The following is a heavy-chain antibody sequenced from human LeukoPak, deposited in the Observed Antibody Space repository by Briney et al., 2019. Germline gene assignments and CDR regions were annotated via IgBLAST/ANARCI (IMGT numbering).Heavy chain of an antibody. Sequence: GGSLRLSCAASGFTFSSYWMSWVRQAPGKGLEWVANIKQDGSEKYYVDSVKGRFTISRDNAKNSLYLQMNSLRAEDTAVYYCARDSRGSSGLLYYYYMDVWGKGTTVTVSS. D-gene: IGHD6-25*01. CDR1: GFTFSSYW. CDR3: ARDSRGSSGLLYYYYMDV. CDR2: IKQDGSEK. J-gene: IGHJ6*03. V-gene: IGHV3-7*01.